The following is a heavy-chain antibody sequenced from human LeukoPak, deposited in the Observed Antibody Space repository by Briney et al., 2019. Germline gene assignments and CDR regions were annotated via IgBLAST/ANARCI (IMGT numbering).Heavy chain of an antibody. CDR1: GFTFSSYA. D-gene: IGHD4-17*01. V-gene: IGHV3-23*01. CDR2: IGGSGGST. J-gene: IGHJ4*02. Sequence: PGGSLRLSCAASGFTFSSYAMSWVRQAPGKGLEWVSAIGGSGGSTYYADSVKGRFTISRDNSKNTLYLQMNSLRAEDTAVYYCTKDPYGDYPPAPFDYWGQGTLVTVSS. CDR3: TKDPYGDYPPAPFDY.